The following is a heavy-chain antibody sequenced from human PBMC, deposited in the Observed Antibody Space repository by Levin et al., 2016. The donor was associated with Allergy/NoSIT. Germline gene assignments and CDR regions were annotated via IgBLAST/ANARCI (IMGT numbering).Heavy chain of an antibody. D-gene: IGHD1-26*01. CDR2: IYYSGST. J-gene: IGHJ4*02. CDR3: ARVTVGATAYFDY. Sequence: WIRQPPGKGLEWIGYIYYSGSTNYNPSLKSRVTISVDTSKNQFSLKLSSVTAADTAVYYCARVTVGATAYFDYWGQGTLVTVSS. V-gene: IGHV4-59*01.